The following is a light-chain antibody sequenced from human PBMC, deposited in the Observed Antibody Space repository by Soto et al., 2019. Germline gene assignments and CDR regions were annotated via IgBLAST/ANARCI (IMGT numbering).Light chain of an antibody. Sequence: DIQMTQSPTSLSASVGDRVTITCRASQDIRNFVAWYQQKPGKAPKLLLYAASTLQSGVPSRLSGSGSGTDCSLIIKSQQPAAVATDSCQMCSSVPVFGPGTKVEIK. CDR1: QDIRNF. CDR3: QMCSSVPV. CDR2: AAS. J-gene: IGKJ3*01. V-gene: IGKV1-27*01.